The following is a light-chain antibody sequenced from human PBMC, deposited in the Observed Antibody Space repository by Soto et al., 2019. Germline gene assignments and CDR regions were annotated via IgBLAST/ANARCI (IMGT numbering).Light chain of an antibody. CDR3: CSYAGTSTYV. J-gene: IGLJ1*01. Sequence: QSVLPHPRSVCCSPGHSVTVSCTGTGSDVGGYNYVSWYQQHPGKAPKLMIYDVTKRPSGVPYRFSGSKSGNTAYLTISGLQADDQADHYCCSYAGTSTYVFGIGTKVTVL. V-gene: IGLV2-11*01. CDR2: DVT. CDR1: GSDVGGYNY.